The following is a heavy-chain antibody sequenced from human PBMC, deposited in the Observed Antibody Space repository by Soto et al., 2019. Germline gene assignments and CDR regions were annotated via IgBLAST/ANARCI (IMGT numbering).Heavy chain of an antibody. CDR1: GYSISSGGYY. CDR3: ARAGHSSSSEGANWFDP. Sequence: SETLSLTCAVSGYSISSGGYYWSWIRQHPGKGLEWIGYIYYSGSTYYNPSLKSRVTISVDTSKNQFSLNLSSVTAADTAVYYCARAGHSSSSEGANWFDPWGQGTLVTVSS. V-gene: IGHV4-31*11. D-gene: IGHD6-6*01. J-gene: IGHJ5*02. CDR2: IYYSGST.